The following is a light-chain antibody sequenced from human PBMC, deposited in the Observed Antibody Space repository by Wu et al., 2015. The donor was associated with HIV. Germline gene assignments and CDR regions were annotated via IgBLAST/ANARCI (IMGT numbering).Light chain of an antibody. V-gene: IGKV1-8*01. CDR1: QGINSY. J-gene: IGKJ4*01. Sequence: AIRIIQSPSSLSASTGDRVTITCRASQGINSYVAWYQQKPGKAPKLLIHAAFTLQSGVPSRFSGSGSGTDFTLTISCLQSDDFASYFCQQYYSHPHTFGGGTKVE. CDR3: QQYYSHPHT. CDR2: AAF.